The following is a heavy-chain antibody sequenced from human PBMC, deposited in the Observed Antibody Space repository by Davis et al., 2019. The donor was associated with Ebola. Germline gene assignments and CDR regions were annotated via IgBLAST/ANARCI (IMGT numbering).Heavy chain of an antibody. CDR2: ISAYNGNT. CDR1: GYSFKNYA. CDR3: ARTSIVGTTTTATDI. J-gene: IGHJ3*02. V-gene: IGHV1-18*01. Sequence: ASVKVSCKASGYSFKNYAISWVRQAPGQGLEWMGWISAYNGNTNYAQKVQGRVTMTTDTSTGTAYLDLRSLRSDDTAVYFCARTSIVGTTTTATDIWGQGTLVTVSS. D-gene: IGHD1-26*01.